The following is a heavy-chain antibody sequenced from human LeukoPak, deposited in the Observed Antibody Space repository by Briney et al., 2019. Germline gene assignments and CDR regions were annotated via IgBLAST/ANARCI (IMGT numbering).Heavy chain of an antibody. V-gene: IGHV3-7*01. CDR2: IKEDGSET. CDR3: ATYYYDTRGYFYDAFDI. J-gene: IGHJ3*02. CDR1: GFIFKKYW. Sequence: GESLRLSCAASGFIFKKYWMNWVRQVPGKGLKCLANIKEDGSETYYADSVKGRFTISRDNAKNTLYLQMNSLRAEDTAVYYCATYYYDTRGYFYDAFDIWGQGTMVTVSS. D-gene: IGHD3-22*01.